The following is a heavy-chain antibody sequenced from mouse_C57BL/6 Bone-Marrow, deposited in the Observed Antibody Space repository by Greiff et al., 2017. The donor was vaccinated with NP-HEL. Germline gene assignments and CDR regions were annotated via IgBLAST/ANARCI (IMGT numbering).Heavy chain of an antibody. CDR2: IHPNSGST. Sequence: QVQLQQPGAELVKPGASVKLSCKASGYTFTSYWMHWVKQRPGQGLEWIGMIHPNSGSTNYNEKFKSKATLTVDKSSSTAYMQLSSLTSEDSAVYYCARKGWTCYYAMDYWGQGTSVTVSS. CDR1: GYTFTSYW. V-gene: IGHV1-64*01. CDR3: ARKGWTCYYAMDY. J-gene: IGHJ4*01.